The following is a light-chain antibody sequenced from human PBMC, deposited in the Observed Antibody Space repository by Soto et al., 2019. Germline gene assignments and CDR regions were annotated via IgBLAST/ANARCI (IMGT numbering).Light chain of an antibody. Sequence: QSALTQPPSVSGSPGQSVTISCTGTSSDVGSYNRVSWYQLPPGTAPKLMIYEVSNRPSGVPDRFSGSKSGNTASLTISGIQAEDEADYYCSSYTSSSTLVFGGGTKLTVL. J-gene: IGLJ2*01. V-gene: IGLV2-18*02. CDR2: EVS. CDR3: SSYTSSSTLV. CDR1: SSDVGSYNR.